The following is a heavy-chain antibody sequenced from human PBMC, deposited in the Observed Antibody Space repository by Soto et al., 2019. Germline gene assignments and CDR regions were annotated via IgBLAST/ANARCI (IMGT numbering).Heavy chain of an antibody. CDR3: ARGPALSSSYLYYFAY. V-gene: IGHV4-34*01. CDR2: INHSGST. CDR1: GGSFSGYY. Sequence: SETLSLTCAVYGGSFSGYYWSWIRQPPGKGLEWIGEINHSGSTNYNPSLKSRVTISVDTSKNQFSLKLSSVTAADTAVYYCARGPALSSSYLYYFAYWGQGTLVTVSS. D-gene: IGHD6-13*01. J-gene: IGHJ4*02.